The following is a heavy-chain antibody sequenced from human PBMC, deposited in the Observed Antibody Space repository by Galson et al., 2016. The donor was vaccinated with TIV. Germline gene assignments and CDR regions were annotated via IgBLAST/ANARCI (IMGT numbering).Heavy chain of an antibody. J-gene: IGHJ6*02. CDR3: ARRLSTAEYFGMDV. CDR2: IYSGGAT. D-gene: IGHD3-16*01. V-gene: IGHV3-53*01. Sequence: SLRLSCAASGFSVNDHYISWVRQAPGRSLDWVSFIYSGGATKYADSVKGRFTISRDSSKNTVFLQMNSLRADDTAVYFCARRLSTAEYFGMDVWGQGTTVTVSS. CDR1: GFSVNDHY.